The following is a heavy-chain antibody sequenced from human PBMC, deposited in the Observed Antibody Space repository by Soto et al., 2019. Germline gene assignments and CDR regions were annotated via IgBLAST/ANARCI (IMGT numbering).Heavy chain of an antibody. CDR1: GGPISSSSYY. D-gene: IGHD3-10*01. CDR3: ARRRSSGSYYPLYYYYGMDV. J-gene: IGHJ6*02. V-gene: IGHV4-39*01. Sequence: PSETLSLTCTVSGGPISSSSYYWGWIRQPPGKGLEWIGSIYYSGSTYYNPSLKSRVTISVDTSKNQFSLKLSSVTAADTAVYYCARRRSSGSYYPLYYYYGMDVWGQGTTVTVSS. CDR2: IYYSGST.